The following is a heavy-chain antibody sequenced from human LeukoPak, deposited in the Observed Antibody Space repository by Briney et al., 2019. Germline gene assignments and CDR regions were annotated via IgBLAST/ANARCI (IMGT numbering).Heavy chain of an antibody. Sequence: GGSLRLSCAASGFTFSNHYMDWVRQAPGKGLEWVGRTKYKAESHITDYAASVKGRFFSSRDDSKNSLYLQMNSLQTDDTGIYYCARDTAAALDYWGQGILVTVSS. CDR1: GFTFSNHY. CDR3: ARDTAAALDY. CDR2: TKYKAESHIT. D-gene: IGHD6-13*01. V-gene: IGHV3-72*01. J-gene: IGHJ4*02.